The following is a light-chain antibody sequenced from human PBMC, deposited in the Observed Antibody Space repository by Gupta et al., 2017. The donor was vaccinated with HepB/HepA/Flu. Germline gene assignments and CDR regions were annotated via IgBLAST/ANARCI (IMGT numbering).Light chain of an antibody. CDR3: QQCSHWPIT. V-gene: IGKV3-11*01. CDR2: DAF. J-gene: IGKJ5*01. Sequence: EIVFTQSPATLSLSPGERATLSCRASESVSSYLAWYQQKPGQAPRLLIYDAFNRATGIPARFSGSGSGTDFTLTISRVEPEDFAVYYCQQCSHWPITFGQGTRLEIK. CDR1: ESVSSY.